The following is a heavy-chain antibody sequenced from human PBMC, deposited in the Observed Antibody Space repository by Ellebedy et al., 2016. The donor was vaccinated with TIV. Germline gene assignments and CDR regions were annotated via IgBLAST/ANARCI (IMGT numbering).Heavy chain of an antibody. D-gene: IGHD3/OR15-3a*01. V-gene: IGHV3-7*03. CDR2: VKQDGTEK. CDR3: ARRSTDFAFDS. CDR1: GFTFTSYW. J-gene: IGHJ4*02. Sequence: PGGSLRLSCEASGFTFTSYWMYWVRQAPGKGLEWVATVKQDGTEKFYVDSVKGRFTISRDNAKKSLYLQMSSLRAEDTAVYFCARRSTDFAFDSWGQGTLVTVSS.